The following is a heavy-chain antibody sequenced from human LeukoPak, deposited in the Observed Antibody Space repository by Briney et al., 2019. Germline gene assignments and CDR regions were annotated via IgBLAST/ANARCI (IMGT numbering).Heavy chain of an antibody. CDR2: ISSSGSTI. D-gene: IGHD6-13*01. Sequence: GGSLRLSCAASGFTFSSYEMNWVRQAPGKGLEWVSYISSSGSTIYYADSVKGRFTISRDNAKNSLYLQMNSLRAEDTAVYYCARRAAAGTGHRMVTDYWGQGTLVTVSS. J-gene: IGHJ4*02. CDR3: ARRAAAGTGHRMVTDY. CDR1: GFTFSSYE. V-gene: IGHV3-48*03.